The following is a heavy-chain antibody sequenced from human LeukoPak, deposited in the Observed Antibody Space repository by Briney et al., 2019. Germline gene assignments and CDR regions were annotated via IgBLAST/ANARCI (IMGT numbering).Heavy chain of an antibody. CDR3: AKDFVYGSRFPRPLDY. Sequence: PGGSLRLSCAASGFTFSSHGMNWVRQAPGKGLEWVSGIRGDGVTTYYADSVKGRFTISRDNSRNTLYLQMNSLRADDTARYYCAKDFVYGSRFPRPLDYWGQGTLVTVSS. J-gene: IGHJ4*02. CDR1: GFTFSSHG. CDR2: IRGDGVTT. V-gene: IGHV3-23*01. D-gene: IGHD3-3*01.